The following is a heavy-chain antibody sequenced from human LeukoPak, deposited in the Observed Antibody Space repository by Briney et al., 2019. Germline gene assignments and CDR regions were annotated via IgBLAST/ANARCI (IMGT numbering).Heavy chain of an antibody. V-gene: IGHV1-8*01. CDR2: MNPNSGNT. Sequence: ASVKVSCKASGYTFTSCDINWGRQATGQGVEWMGWMNPNSGNTGYGQSFQGRITMTRYISIGTAYMELSNLTSEDTAIYYCTRGSSGRRDNWGQGTLVTVSA. CDR3: TRGSSGRRDN. D-gene: IGHD6-19*01. J-gene: IGHJ4*02. CDR1: GYTFTSCD.